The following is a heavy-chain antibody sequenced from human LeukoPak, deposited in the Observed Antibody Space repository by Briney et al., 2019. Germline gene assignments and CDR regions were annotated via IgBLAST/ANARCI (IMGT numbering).Heavy chain of an antibody. Sequence: GGSLRLSCAASGFTFSSYAMHWVRHAPGKGLEWVAVISYDESNKFYADSVKGRFAISRDNSKNTLYLQMKSLRDEDTAVYYCGRGGLRYFDWLSPDYWGQGTLVTVSS. CDR1: GFTFSSYA. CDR2: ISYDESNK. V-gene: IGHV3-30*09. CDR3: GRGGLRYFDWLSPDY. D-gene: IGHD3-9*01. J-gene: IGHJ4*02.